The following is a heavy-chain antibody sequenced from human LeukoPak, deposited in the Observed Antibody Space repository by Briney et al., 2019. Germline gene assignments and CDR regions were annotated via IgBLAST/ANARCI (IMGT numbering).Heavy chain of an antibody. CDR1: GGSFSGYY. CDR3: ARDAKYYYGSRTYFFFEY. CDR2: INHSGST. J-gene: IGHJ4*02. Sequence: SETLSLTCAVYGGSFSGYYWSWIRQPPGKGLEWIGEINHSGSTNYNPSLKSRVTMSIDTSKNQFSLKLSSVTAADTAIYYCARDAKYYYGSRTYFFFEYWGQGTLLSVSS. V-gene: IGHV4-34*01. D-gene: IGHD3-10*01.